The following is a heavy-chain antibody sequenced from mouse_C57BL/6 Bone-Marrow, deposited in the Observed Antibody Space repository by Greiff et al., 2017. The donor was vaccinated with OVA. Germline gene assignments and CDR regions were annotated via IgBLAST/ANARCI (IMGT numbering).Heavy chain of an antibody. V-gene: IGHV5-16*01. Sequence: EVKLVESEGGLVQPGSSMKLSCTASGFTFSDYYMAWVRQVPEKGLEWVANINYDGSSTYYLDSLKSRFIISRDNAKNILYLQMSSLKSEDTATYYCARERGITTVVANYYFDYWGQGTTLTVSS. D-gene: IGHD1-1*01. J-gene: IGHJ2*01. CDR1: GFTFSDYY. CDR3: ARERGITTVVANYYFDY. CDR2: INYDGSST.